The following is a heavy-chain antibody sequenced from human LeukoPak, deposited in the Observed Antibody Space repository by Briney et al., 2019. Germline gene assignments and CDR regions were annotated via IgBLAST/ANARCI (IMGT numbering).Heavy chain of an antibody. CDR3: ARPKYADYDWPDWYFDL. CDR2: IYNRGST. J-gene: IGHJ2*01. Sequence: SSEILSLTCSVSGGSISTSYWIWIRQPPGKGLEWIGYIYNRGSTNYNPSFKSRVTISVDMSKNQFSLKLSSVTAADTAVYYCARPKYADYDWPDWYFDLWGRGTLVTVSS. D-gene: IGHD4-17*01. CDR1: GGSISTSY. V-gene: IGHV4-59*01.